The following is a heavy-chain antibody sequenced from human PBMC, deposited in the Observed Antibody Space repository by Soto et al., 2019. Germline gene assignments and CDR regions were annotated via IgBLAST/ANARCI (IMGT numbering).Heavy chain of an antibody. V-gene: IGHV4-30-4*01. CDR3: ATSDSSGIRDY. D-gene: IGHD3-22*01. CDR1: CGSISSGDYY. CDR2: IYYSGST. J-gene: IGHJ4*02. Sequence: PSGTLSLTCTVSCGSISSGDYYWSWIRQPPGKGLEWIGYIYYSGSTYYNPSLKSRVTISVDTSKNQFSLKLSSVTAADTAVYYCATSDSSGIRDYWGQGTLVTVSS.